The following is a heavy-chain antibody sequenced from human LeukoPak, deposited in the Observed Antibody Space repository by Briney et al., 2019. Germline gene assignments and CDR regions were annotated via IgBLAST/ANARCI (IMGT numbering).Heavy chain of an antibody. D-gene: IGHD5-12*01. Sequence: PGGSLRLSCAASGFTFSSYAMSWVRQAPGKGLEWVSAISGSGGSTYYADSVKGRFTISRDNSKNTLYLQMNSLRAEDTAVYYCAREDVDIVATIYFSSPYYFDYWGQGTLVTVSS. J-gene: IGHJ4*02. CDR2: ISGSGGST. CDR1: GFTFSSYA. V-gene: IGHV3-23*01. CDR3: AREDVDIVATIYFSSPYYFDY.